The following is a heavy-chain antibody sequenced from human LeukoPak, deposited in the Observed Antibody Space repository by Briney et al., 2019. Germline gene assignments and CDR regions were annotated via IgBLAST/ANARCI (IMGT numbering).Heavy chain of an antibody. Sequence: GGSLRLSCAASGFTFDDYGMSWVRQAPGKGLEWVSGINWNGGSTGYADSVKGRFTISRDNAKNSLYLQMNSLRAEDTALYCCATLLPLGARDYWGQGTLVTVSS. CDR2: INWNGGST. J-gene: IGHJ4*02. CDR1: GFTFDDYG. CDR3: ATLLPLGARDY. D-gene: IGHD1-26*01. V-gene: IGHV3-20*04.